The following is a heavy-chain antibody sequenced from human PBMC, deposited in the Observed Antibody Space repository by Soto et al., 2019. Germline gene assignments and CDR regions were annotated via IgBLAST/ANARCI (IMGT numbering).Heavy chain of an antibody. V-gene: IGHV4-30-2*01. CDR1: GGSISSGGYS. J-gene: IGHJ4*02. D-gene: IGHD2-15*01. Sequence: SETLSLTCAVSGGSISSGGYSWSWIRQPPGKGLEWIGYIYHSGSTYYNPSLKSRVTISVDRSKNQFSLKLSSVTAADTAVYYCARSGYCFVDNCYPAGYTDYWCQGPRVTVSS. CDR3: ARSGYCFVDNCYPAGYTDY. CDR2: IYHSGST.